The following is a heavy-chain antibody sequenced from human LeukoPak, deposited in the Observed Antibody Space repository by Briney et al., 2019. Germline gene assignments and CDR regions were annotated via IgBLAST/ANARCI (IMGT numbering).Heavy chain of an antibody. V-gene: IGHV3-23*01. Sequence: GGSLRLSCAASGFTFSSYAMNWVRQAPGKGLEWVSGISGSGVSTYYADSVKGRFTISRDNAKNSLYLQMNSLRAEDTAVYYCARDLGYSSGPNYWGQGTRVTVSS. CDR1: GFTFSSYA. CDR2: ISGSGVST. J-gene: IGHJ4*02. CDR3: ARDLGYSSGPNY. D-gene: IGHD6-19*01.